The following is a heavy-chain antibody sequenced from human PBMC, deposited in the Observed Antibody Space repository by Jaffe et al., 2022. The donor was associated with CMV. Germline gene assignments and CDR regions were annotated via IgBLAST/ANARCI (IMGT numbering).Heavy chain of an antibody. V-gene: IGHV4-59*01. CDR3: ARTVEDYRRIEAYYYYYYYMDV. J-gene: IGHJ6*03. CDR1: GGSISSYY. CDR2: IYYSGST. D-gene: IGHD4-17*01. Sequence: QVQLQESGPGLVKPSETLSLTCTVSGGSISSYYWSWIRQPPGKGLEWIGYIYYSGSTNYNPSLKSRVTISVDTSKNQFSLKLSSVTAADTAVYYCARTVEDYRRIEAYYYYYYYMDVWGKGTTVTVSS.